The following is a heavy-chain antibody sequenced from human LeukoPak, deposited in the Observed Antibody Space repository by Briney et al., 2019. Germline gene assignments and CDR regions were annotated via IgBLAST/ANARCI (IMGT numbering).Heavy chain of an antibody. CDR2: ITSDGGTT. CDR1: GFTFSSYA. CDR3: AKDEAGYSSE. J-gene: IGHJ1*01. V-gene: IGHV3-64*01. Sequence: GGSLRLSCAASGFTFSSYAMHWVRQAPGKGLEHVSSITSDGGTTYYANSVKGRFTISRDNSKNMVYLQMGSLRDGDMSVYYCAKDEAGYSSEWGQGTLVTVSS. D-gene: IGHD6-19*01.